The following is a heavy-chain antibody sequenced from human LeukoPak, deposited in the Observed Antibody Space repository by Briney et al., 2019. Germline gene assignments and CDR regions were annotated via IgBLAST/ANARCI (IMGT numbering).Heavy chain of an antibody. V-gene: IGHV1-18*01. Sequence: ASVKVSCKASGYTFTSYGVSWVRQAPGQGLEWMGWISVDNGDTNFAQKFQGRVTMTADTSTSIAYMEVRSLRSDDTAVYYCARDPDGGRDFDYWGQGTLVTVSS. D-gene: IGHD3-16*01. CDR3: ARDPDGGRDFDY. J-gene: IGHJ4*02. CDR2: ISVDNGDT. CDR1: GYTFTSYG.